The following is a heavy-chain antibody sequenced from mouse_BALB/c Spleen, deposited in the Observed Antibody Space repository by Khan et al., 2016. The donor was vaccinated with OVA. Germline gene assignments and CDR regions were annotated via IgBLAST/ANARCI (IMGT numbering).Heavy chain of an antibody. D-gene: IGHD1-1*02. Sequence: QVQLKESGAELAKPGASVKMSCKTSGYTFINYWILWVKQRPGQGLEWIGYINPTTNYTEFNQNFKDKATLTADRSSSTAYMQLSSLTYEDSAVYYCARRGLRWDFDNWGQGPTLTVSS. V-gene: IGHV1-7*01. J-gene: IGHJ2*01. CDR1: GYTFINYW. CDR3: ARRGLRWDFDN. CDR2: INPTTNYT.